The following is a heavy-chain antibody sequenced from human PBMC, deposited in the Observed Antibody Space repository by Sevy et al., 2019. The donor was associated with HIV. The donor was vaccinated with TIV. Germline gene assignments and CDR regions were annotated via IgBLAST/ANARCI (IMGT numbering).Heavy chain of an antibody. CDR1: GFTFSSYP. CDR2: ISGLSNYI. J-gene: IGHJ3*02. Sequence: GGSLRLSCAASGFTFSSYPMHWVRQAPGKGLEWVSSISGLSNYIYYADSVKGRFSISRDNTKNSVYLQMNSLRGEDTAVFYCARAVPATDAFGIWGQGTLVTVSS. CDR3: ARAVPATDAFGI. D-gene: IGHD6-19*01. V-gene: IGHV3-21*01.